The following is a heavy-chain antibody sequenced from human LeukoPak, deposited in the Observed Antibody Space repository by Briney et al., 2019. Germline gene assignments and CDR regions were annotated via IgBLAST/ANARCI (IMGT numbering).Heavy chain of an antibody. CDR3: TRWKSPGADY. CDR2: TSGSGGST. D-gene: IGHD1-1*01. V-gene: IGHV3-23*01. J-gene: IGHJ4*02. CDR1: GFTFSSYA. Sequence: TGGSLRLSCAASGFTFSSYAMSWDRQAPGKGLEWVSATSGSGGSTYYADSVKGRFTISRDNSKNTLYLEMNSLKTEDTAVYYCTRWKSPGADYWGQGTLVTVSS.